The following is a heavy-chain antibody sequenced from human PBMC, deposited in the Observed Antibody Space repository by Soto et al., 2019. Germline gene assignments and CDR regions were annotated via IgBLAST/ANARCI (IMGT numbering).Heavy chain of an antibody. CDR1: GYTFTSYG. CDR3: ARDGYQLLPYYGMDA. V-gene: IGHV1-18*04. J-gene: IGHJ6*02. Sequence: ASVKVSCKASGYTFTSYGISWVRQAPGQGLEWMGWISAYNGNTNYAQKLQGRVTMTTDTSTSTAYMELRSLRSDDTAVYYCARDGYQLLPYYGMDAWGQGTTVTVSS. D-gene: IGHD2-2*01. CDR2: ISAYNGNT.